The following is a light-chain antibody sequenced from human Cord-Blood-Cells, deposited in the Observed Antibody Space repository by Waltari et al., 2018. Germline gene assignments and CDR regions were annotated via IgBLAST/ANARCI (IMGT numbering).Light chain of an antibody. V-gene: IGKV2-28*01. CDR2: LGS. CDR3: MQALQTPYS. CDR1: QSLLHSNGYNY. Sequence: DIVMTQSPLPLPVTPGEPASISCRSSQSLLHSNGYNYLDWYLQKPGQSPQLLIYLGSNRGLGVPDRFSGSGSGTGFTLKISGVEAEDVGVYYCMQALQTPYSFGQGTKLEIK. J-gene: IGKJ2*03.